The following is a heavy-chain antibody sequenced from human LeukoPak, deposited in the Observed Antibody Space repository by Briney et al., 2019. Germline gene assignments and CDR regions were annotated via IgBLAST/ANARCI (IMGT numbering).Heavy chain of an antibody. V-gene: IGHV4-39*01. J-gene: IGHJ4*02. CDR3: ARHGPQQLPSGPGY. CDR2: IYYSGST. CDR1: GGSISSSSYY. D-gene: IGHD6-13*01. Sequence: PSETLSLTCTVSGGSISSSSYYWGWIRQPPGKGLEWIGSIYYSGSTYYNPSLKGRVTISVDTSKNQFSLKLSSVTAADTAVYYCARHGPQQLPSGPGYWGQGTLVTVSS.